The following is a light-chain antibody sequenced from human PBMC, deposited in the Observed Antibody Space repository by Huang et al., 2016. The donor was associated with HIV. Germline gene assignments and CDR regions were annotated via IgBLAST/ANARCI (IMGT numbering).Light chain of an antibody. CDR2: AAS. Sequence: IQLTQSPSSLSASVGDRVTITCRASQGISSFLAWYQQKPGKAPKLLMYAASTLHSGVPLRFSGSGAGTDFTLTISSLQPEDFATYYCQQFNNYPLTFSGGTKVEIK. CDR1: QGISSF. J-gene: IGKJ4*01. CDR3: QQFNNYPLT. V-gene: IGKV1-9*01.